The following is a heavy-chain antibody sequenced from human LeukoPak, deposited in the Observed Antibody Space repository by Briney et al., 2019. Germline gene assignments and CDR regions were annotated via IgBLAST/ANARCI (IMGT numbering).Heavy chain of an antibody. CDR2: MNPNSGNT. V-gene: IGHV1-8*01. D-gene: IGHD3-3*01. CDR3: ARSLRFLEWLSLGDYGMDV. Sequence: ASVKVSCKASGYTITSYDINWVRQATGQGLEWMGWMNPNSGNTGYAQKFQGRVTMTRNTSISTAYMELSSLRSEDTAVYYCARSLRFLEWLSLGDYGMDVWGQGTTVTASS. J-gene: IGHJ6*02. CDR1: GYTITSYD.